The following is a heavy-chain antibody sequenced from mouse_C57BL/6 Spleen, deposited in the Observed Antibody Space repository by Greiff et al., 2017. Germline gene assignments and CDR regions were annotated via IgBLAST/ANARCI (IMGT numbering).Heavy chain of an antibody. D-gene: IGHD1-1*01. CDR2: IDPSDSYT. CDR1: GYTFTSYW. Sequence: VQLQQPGAELVMPGASVKLSCKASGYTFTSYWMHWVKQRPGQGLEWIGEIDPSDSYTNYNQKFKGKSTLTVDKSSSTAYMQLSSLTSEDSAVYYCARRFTTVVARWYFDVWGTGTTVTVSS. CDR3: ARRFTTVVARWYFDV. J-gene: IGHJ1*03. V-gene: IGHV1-69*01.